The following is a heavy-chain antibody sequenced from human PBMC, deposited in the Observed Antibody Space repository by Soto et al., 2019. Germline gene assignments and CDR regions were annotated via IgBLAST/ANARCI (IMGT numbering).Heavy chain of an antibody. CDR1: GFTFSSYA. D-gene: IGHD2-21*01. CDR2: ISSNGGST. V-gene: IGHV3-64*01. CDR3: ARAAAIRFVFYYYYYMDV. Sequence: EVQLVESGGGLVQPGGSLRLSCAASGFTFSSYAMHWVRQAPGKGLEYVSAISSNGGSTYYANSVKGRFTISRDNSKNTLYLPMGSLRAEDMAVYYCARAAAIRFVFYYYYYMDVWGKGTTVTVSS. J-gene: IGHJ6*03.